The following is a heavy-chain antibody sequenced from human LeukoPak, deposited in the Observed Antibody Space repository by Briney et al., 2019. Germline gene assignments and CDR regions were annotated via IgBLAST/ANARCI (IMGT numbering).Heavy chain of an antibody. Sequence: GGSLRLSCAASGFTFSSYAMSWVRQAPGKGLEWVSAISGSGGSTYYADSVKGRFTISRDNSKNTLYLQMNSLRAEDTAVYYCARGGGSYYVTDHWGQGILVTVSS. V-gene: IGHV3-23*01. CDR2: ISGSGGST. D-gene: IGHD1-26*01. CDR1: GFTFSSYA. CDR3: ARGGGSYYVTDH. J-gene: IGHJ4*02.